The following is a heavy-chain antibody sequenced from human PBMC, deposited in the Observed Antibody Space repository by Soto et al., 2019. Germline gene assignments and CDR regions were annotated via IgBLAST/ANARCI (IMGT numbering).Heavy chain of an antibody. J-gene: IGHJ6*02. V-gene: IGHV3-49*04. Sequence: LRLSCSFSGFTSDDYDYGVTWVRQAPGKGLEWLGLIAGKTYGGTTQYAASVKGRFIMSRDDSKDVAYLQMRDLGIDDTAIYFCSRDGDYYGLDVWGQGTTVTVSS. CDR1: GFTSDDYDYG. CDR3: SRDGDYYGLDV. CDR2: IAGKTYGGTT. D-gene: IGHD3-3*01.